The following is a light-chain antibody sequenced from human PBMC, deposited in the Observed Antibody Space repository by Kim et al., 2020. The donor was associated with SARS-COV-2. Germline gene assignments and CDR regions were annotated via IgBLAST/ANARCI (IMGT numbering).Light chain of an antibody. V-gene: IGLV3-19*01. CDR1: SLRNYS. J-gene: IGLJ2*01. CDR3: NSRDSSGYHVI. CDR2: GKN. Sequence: SSELTQDPAVSVALGQTVRITCLGDSLRNYSASWYQQKAGQAPVLVIYGKNNRPSGIPDRFSGSNSGNTVSLTITGAQAEDEADYYCNSRDSSGYHVIFG.